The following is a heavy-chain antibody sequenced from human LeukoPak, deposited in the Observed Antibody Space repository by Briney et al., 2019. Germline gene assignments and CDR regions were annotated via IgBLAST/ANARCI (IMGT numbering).Heavy chain of an antibody. CDR1: GYTFTSCD. V-gene: IGHV1-8*01. D-gene: IGHD6-13*01. J-gene: IGHJ3*02. Sequence: ASVKVSCKASGYTFTSCDFNWVRQATGQGLEWMGWMNPNSGNTGYAQKFQGRVTMTRDTSISTAYMELSSLRVEDSAGYYCVRDKRGAAAADDPFDIWGQGTMVTVSS. CDR2: MNPNSGNT. CDR3: VRDKRGAAAADDPFDI.